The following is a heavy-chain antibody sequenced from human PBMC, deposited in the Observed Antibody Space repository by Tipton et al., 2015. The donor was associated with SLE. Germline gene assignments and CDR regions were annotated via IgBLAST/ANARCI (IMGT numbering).Heavy chain of an antibody. CDR1: GYTFTGYS. V-gene: IGHV1-18*01. D-gene: IGHD1-20*01. CDR2: ISGYNGNT. Sequence: QVQLVQSGAEVKKPGASVKVSCKASGYTFTGYSISWVRQAPGQGLEWMGWISGYNGNTDYAQKLQGRVTMATETSTSTAYMELRSLRSDDTAVYYCARDHPYNLNAFDYWGQGTLVTVSS. J-gene: IGHJ4*02. CDR3: ARDHPYNLNAFDY.